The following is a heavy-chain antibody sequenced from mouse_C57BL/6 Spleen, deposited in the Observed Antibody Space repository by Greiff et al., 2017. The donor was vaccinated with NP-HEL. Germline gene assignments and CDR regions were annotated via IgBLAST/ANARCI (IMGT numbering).Heavy chain of an antibody. V-gene: IGHV3-6*01. Sequence: EVKLQESGPGLVKPSQSLSLTCSVTGYSITSGYYWNWIRQFPGNKLEWMGYISYDGSNNYNPSLKNRISITRDTSKNQFFLKLNSVTTEDTATYYCARDGSGYPFAYWGQGTLVTVSA. CDR3: ARDGSGYPFAY. CDR2: ISYDGSN. CDR1: GYSITSGYY. J-gene: IGHJ3*01. D-gene: IGHD3-2*02.